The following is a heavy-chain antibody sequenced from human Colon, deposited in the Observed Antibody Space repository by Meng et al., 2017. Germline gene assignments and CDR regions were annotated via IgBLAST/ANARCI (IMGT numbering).Heavy chain of an antibody. Sequence: QGSVPCRCSASPDLYLTGLVPGGSISVYGSYWGLVRQQPGKGLEWIGYGEDSGDTYYKSSLKSRITLSRDTSENQYSLKLKSVTAADTAVYYCASDPSNRGAFVDPWGQGTLVTVSS. J-gene: IGHJ5*02. D-gene: IGHD3-10*01. CDR1: GGSISVYGSY. V-gene: IGHV4-31*03. CDR2: GEDSGDT. CDR3: ASDPSNRGAFVDP.